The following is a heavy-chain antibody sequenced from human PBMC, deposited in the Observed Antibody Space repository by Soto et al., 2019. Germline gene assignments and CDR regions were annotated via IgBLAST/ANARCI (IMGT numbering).Heavy chain of an antibody. Sequence: ASVKVSCKASGYTFTSYYMHWVRQAPGQGLEWMGIINPSGGSTSYAQKFQGRVTMTRDTSTSTVYMELSSLRSEDTAVYYCARDLYYGSGSQYYYYYGTDVWGQGTTVTVSS. CDR3: ARDLYYGSGSQYYYYYGTDV. V-gene: IGHV1-46*03. CDR2: INPSGGST. CDR1: GYTFTSYY. J-gene: IGHJ6*02. D-gene: IGHD3-10*01.